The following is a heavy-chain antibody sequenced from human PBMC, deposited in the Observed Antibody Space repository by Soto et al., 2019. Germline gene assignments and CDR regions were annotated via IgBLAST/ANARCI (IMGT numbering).Heavy chain of an antibody. D-gene: IGHD6-6*01. V-gene: IGHV1-3*01. J-gene: IGHJ6*02. CDR1: GYSFNTYA. CDR2: INAGNVNT. CDR3: ARDMVQQLVMMSYYYAMDA. Sequence: QVQLVQSGAEVKKPGASVKVSCKASGYSFNTYAMHWVRQAPGQRLEWLAWINAGNVNTKYSQKFKGRLTVTRDTSVSTAYMELISLTYEDTAVYYCARDMVQQLVMMSYYYAMDAWGQGTTVTVSS.